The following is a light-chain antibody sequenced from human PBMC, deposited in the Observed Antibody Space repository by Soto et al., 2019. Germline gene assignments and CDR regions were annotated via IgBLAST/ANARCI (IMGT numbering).Light chain of an antibody. CDR3: QQYESLPIT. CDR1: HDIANY. V-gene: IGKV1-33*01. CDR2: DAT. J-gene: IGKJ5*01. Sequence: DIQMTQSPSSLSASVGDRVTIACQASHDIANYLTWYQQKPGKAPKLLIYDATNLETGVPSRFSGSGSGTHFTLTISSLQPEDIATYYCQQYESLPITFGQGTRLEIK.